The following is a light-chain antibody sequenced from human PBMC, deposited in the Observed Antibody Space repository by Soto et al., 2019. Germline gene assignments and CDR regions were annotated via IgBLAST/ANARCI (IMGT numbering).Light chain of an antibody. CDR3: LQDYNYPLT. CDR1: QGIRYD. CDR2: AAS. Sequence: AIQMTQSPSSLSASVGDRVTITCRASQGIRYDLGWYQQKVGKAPKLLIYAASSLQSGVPSRFSGSGSGTDFTLTISSLQPEDFATYYCLQDYNYPLTFGGGTKVEIK. V-gene: IGKV1-6*01. J-gene: IGKJ4*01.